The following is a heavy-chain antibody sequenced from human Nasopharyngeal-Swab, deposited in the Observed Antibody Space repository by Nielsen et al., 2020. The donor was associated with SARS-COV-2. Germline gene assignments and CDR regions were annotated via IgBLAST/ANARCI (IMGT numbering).Heavy chain of an antibody. J-gene: IGHJ6*03. CDR3: AKGLAAAGTDYYYYMDV. D-gene: IGHD6-13*01. V-gene: IGHV1-3*01. Sequence: ASVKVSCKASGYTFTSYAMHWVRQAPGQRLEWMGWINAGNGNTKYSQKFQGRVTITRETSASTAYMELSSLRSEDTAVYYCAKGLAAAGTDYYYYMDVWGKGTTVTVSS. CDR1: GYTFTSYA. CDR2: INAGNGNT.